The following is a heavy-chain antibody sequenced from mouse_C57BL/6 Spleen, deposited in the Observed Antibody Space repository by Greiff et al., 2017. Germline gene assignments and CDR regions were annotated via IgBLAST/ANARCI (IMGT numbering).Heavy chain of an antibody. CDR2: ISSGGDYI. CDR1: GFTFSSYA. J-gene: IGHJ4*01. D-gene: IGHD1-1*01. CDR3: TREEFHYYGSGDYYAMDY. Sequence: EVKLVESGEGLVKPGGSLKLSCAASGFTFSSYAMSWVRQTPEKRLEWVAYISSGGDYIYYADTVKGRFTISRDNARNTLYLQMSSLKSEDTAMYYCTREEFHYYGSGDYYAMDYWGQGTSVTVSS. V-gene: IGHV5-9-1*02.